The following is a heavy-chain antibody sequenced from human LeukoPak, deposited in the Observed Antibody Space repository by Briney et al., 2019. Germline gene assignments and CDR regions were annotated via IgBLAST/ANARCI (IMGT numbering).Heavy chain of an antibody. CDR2: ISGSGGST. V-gene: IGHV3-23*01. CDR3: ARAAEIVATIIANWFDP. J-gene: IGHJ5*02. Sequence: PGGSLRLSCAASGFTFSSYAMGWVRQAPGKGLEWVSSISGSGGSTSYADSVKGRFTISRDNSKNTLYLQMNSLRAEDTAVYYCARAAEIVATIIANWFDPWGQGTLVTVSS. CDR1: GFTFSSYA. D-gene: IGHD5-12*01.